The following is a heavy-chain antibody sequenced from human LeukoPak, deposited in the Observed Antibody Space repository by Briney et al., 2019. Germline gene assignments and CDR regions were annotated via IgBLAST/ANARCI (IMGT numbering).Heavy chain of an antibody. CDR2: FDPEDGET. V-gene: IGHV1-24*01. CDR1: GYTLTELS. D-gene: IGHD3-22*01. CDR3: ATVSYYYDSSGYQGYFQH. Sequence: GASVKVSCKVSGYTLTELSIHWVRQAPGKGLEWMGGFDPEDGETIYAQRFQGRVTMTEDTSTDTAYMELSSLRSEDATVCYCATVSYYYDSSGYQGYFQHWGQGTLVTVSS. J-gene: IGHJ1*01.